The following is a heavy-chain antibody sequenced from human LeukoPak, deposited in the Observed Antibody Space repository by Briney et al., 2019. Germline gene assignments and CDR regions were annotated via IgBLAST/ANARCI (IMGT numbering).Heavy chain of an antibody. CDR2: INPSGGST. J-gene: IGHJ3*02. V-gene: IGHV1-46*01. D-gene: IGHD3-22*01. CDR1: GYTFTGYY. CDR3: ARGGDYYDSSGYYLYDAFDI. Sequence: ASVKVSCKASGYTFTGYYMHWVRQAPGQGLEWMGIINPSGGSTSYAQKFQGRVTMTRDMSTSTVYMELSSLRSEDTAVYYCARGGDYYDSSGYYLYDAFDIWGQGTMVTVSS.